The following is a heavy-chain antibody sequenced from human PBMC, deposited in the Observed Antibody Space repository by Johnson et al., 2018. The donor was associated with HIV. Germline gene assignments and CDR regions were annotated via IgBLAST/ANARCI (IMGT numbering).Heavy chain of an antibody. Sequence: VQLVESGGSLVKPGGSLRLSCAASGFSFSNTWMSWVRQAPGKGLEWVARINTKADGGTTDYAAPVKGRFTISREDSKNTVYLQMNGLKIEDTAVYYCTTDLIVVIPIGAFDVWGQGTMVTVS. CDR3: TTDLIVVIPIGAFDV. CDR2: INTKADGGTT. CDR1: GFSFSNTW. D-gene: IGHD3-16*01. J-gene: IGHJ3*01. V-gene: IGHV3-15*01.